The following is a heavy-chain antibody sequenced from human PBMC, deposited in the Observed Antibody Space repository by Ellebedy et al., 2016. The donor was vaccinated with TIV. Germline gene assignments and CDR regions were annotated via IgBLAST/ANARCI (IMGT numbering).Heavy chain of an antibody. CDR1: GFTFGSYA. V-gene: IGHV3-74*01. J-gene: IGHJ4*02. D-gene: IGHD4-23*01. Sequence: GESLKISCAASGFTFGSYAMSWVRQAPGKGLEWVSRIDSDGSTTTYADSVKGRFTISRDNAKNTLYLQMHSLSAEDTAVYYCARDTHNGGNCVPDYWGQGTLVTVSS. CDR2: IDSDGSTT. CDR3: ARDTHNGGNCVPDY.